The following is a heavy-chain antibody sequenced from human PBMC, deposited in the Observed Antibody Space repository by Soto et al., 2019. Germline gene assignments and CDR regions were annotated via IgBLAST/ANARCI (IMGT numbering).Heavy chain of an antibody. V-gene: IGHV3-33*01. Sequence: GSLRLSCAASGFTFSSYGMHWVRQAPGKGLEWVAVIWYDGSNKYYADSVKGRFTISRDNSKNTLYLQMNSLRAEDTAVYYCAREVITGTSYYFDYWGQGTLVTVSS. D-gene: IGHD1-7*01. J-gene: IGHJ4*02. CDR3: AREVITGTSYYFDY. CDR2: IWYDGSNK. CDR1: GFTFSSYG.